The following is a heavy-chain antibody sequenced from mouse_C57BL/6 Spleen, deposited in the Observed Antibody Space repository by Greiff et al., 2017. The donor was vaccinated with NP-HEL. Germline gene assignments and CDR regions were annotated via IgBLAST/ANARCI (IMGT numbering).Heavy chain of an antibody. D-gene: IGHD1-1*01. CDR3: ARTFITTVAATSWYIDD. CDR2: IWNGGGT. V-gene: IGHV2-9-1*01. J-gene: IGHJ1*03. CDR1: GFTFTSYA. Sequence: VMLVESGPGLVAPSQTLSISCTVSGFTFTSYAISWVRQPPGKGLEWLGVIWNGGGTNYNSSLKSRLGISRYNTKSQIFLKMNSLQTDDSARYYCARTFITTVAATSWYIDDWGTGTTVTVSS.